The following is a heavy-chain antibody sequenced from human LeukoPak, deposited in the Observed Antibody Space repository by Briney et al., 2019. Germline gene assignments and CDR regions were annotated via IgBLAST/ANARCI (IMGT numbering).Heavy chain of an antibody. D-gene: IGHD3-10*01. CDR3: ARQPHYFGTSSYYPSKLEY. J-gene: IGHJ4*02. CDR1: GGPTSSNTNY. V-gene: IGHV4-39*01. CDR2: ISYSGDT. Sequence: PSETLSLTSTLSGGPTSSNTNYWGWIRQPPGKGLEWIGSISYSGDTHYNPSLKSRVTLSVDTSNRQFSLNLTSLTAADTAVFYCARQPHYFGTSSYYPSKLEYWGVATLVTVAS.